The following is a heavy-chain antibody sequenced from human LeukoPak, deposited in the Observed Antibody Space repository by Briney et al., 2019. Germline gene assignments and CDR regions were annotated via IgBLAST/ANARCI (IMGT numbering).Heavy chain of an antibody. V-gene: IGHV3-74*01. Sequence: GGSLRLSCAASGFTFSTYCMHWVRQAPGKGPMWVSRICPDGSVTNYADSVKARFIISRDNARNTVYLQMNSLRVEDTAVYYCVRDFRSADYWGQGTLVTVSS. CDR2: ICPDGSVT. J-gene: IGHJ4*02. CDR3: VRDFRSADY. CDR1: GFTFSTYC.